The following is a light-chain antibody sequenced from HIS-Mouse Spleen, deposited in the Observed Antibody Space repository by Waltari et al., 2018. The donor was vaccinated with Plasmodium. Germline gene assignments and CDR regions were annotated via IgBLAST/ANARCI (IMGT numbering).Light chain of an antibody. CDR3: QQYYSYPLT. V-gene: IGKV1-8*01. J-gene: IGKJ4*01. Sequence: AIRMTQSPSSFSASTGDRVTITCRASQGISSYLALYQQKPGEAPKLLIDAASTLQSGVPSRFSGSGSGTDFTLTISCLQSEDFATYYCQQYYSYPLTFGGGTKVEIK. CDR1: QGISSY. CDR2: AAS.